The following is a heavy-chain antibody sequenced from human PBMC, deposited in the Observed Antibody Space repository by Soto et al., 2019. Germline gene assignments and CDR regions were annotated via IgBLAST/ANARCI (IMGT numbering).Heavy chain of an antibody. CDR1: GGSISSYY. V-gene: IGHV4-59*01. CDR2: LYSSGSS. J-gene: IGHJ5*02. CDR3: ARAIRGVRWFDP. Sequence: SQTLSLTCTVSGGSISSYYWSWIRQPPWKGLEWNGCLYSSGSSNYNPSLKSRVTISADTSKNQLSLKLRSVTAADTAVYYCARAIRGVRWFDPWGQVTLVTVS. D-gene: IGHD2-21*01.